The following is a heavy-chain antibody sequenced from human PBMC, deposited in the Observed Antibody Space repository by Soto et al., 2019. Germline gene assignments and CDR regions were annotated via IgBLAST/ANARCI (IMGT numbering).Heavy chain of an antibody. V-gene: IGHV3-30*03. CDR3: AGGYGLTYFDY. CDR2: ISYDGTNK. D-gene: IGHD1-1*01. CDR1: GFTFSSYG. Sequence: PGGSLRLSCAASGFTFSSYGMHWVRQAPGKGLEWVAVISYDGTNKYYADSVKGRFTISRDNSKNTLYLQMNSLRAEDTAVYYCAGGYGLTYFDYWGQGTQVTVSS. J-gene: IGHJ4*02.